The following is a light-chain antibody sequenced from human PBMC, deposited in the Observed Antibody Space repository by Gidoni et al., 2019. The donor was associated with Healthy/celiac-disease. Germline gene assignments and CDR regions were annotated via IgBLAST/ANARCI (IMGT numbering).Light chain of an antibody. CDR3: QQYGSSPLWT. Sequence: EIVLTQSPGTLSLSPGERATLSCRASQSVSSSYLAWYQQKPGQAPRLLIYGASSGSGTDFTLTISRLEPEDFAVYYCQQYGSSPLWTFGQGTKVEIK. CDR2: GAS. CDR1: QSVSSSY. J-gene: IGKJ1*01. V-gene: IGKV3-20*01.